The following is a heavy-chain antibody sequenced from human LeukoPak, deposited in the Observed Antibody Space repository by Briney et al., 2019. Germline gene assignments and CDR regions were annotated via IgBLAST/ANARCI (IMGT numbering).Heavy chain of an antibody. CDR3: ARDVSELPQYYFDY. CDR1: GGSISRSTYY. CDR2: IYYSGST. V-gene: IGHV4-39*02. J-gene: IGHJ4*02. Sequence: SETLSLTCTVSGGSISRSTYYWGWIRQPPGKGLEWIATIYYSGSTYYNPSLKSRVTISVDTPKNQFSLRLSSVTAADTAVYYCARDVSELPQYYFDYWGQGTLVTVSS. D-gene: IGHD1-26*01.